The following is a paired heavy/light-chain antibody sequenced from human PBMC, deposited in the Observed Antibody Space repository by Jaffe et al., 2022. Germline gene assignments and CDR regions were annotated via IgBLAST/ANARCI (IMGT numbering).Heavy chain of an antibody. V-gene: IGHV4-61*02. CDR2: IYTSGST. CDR3: ARDRVDGSGSYPPWLRNYYYYMDV. J-gene: IGHJ6*03. D-gene: IGHD3-10*01. CDR1: GGSISSGSYY. Sequence: QVQLQESGPGLVKPSQTLSLTCTVSGGSISSGSYYWSWIRQPAGKGLEWIGRIYTSGSTNYNPSLKSRVTISVDTSKNQFSLKLSSVTAADTAVYYCARDRVDGSGSYPPWLRNYYYYMDVWGKGTTVTVSS.
Light chain of an antibody. V-gene: IGLV2-18*01. CDR1: SSDVGSYNR. CDR2: EVS. CDR3: SLYTSSSTRV. Sequence: QSALTQPPSVSGSPGQSVTISCTGTSSDVGSYNRVSWYQQPPGTAPKLMIYEVSNRPSGVPDRFSGSKSGNTASLTISGLQAEDEADYYCSLYTSSSTRVFGTGTKVTVL. J-gene: IGLJ1*01.